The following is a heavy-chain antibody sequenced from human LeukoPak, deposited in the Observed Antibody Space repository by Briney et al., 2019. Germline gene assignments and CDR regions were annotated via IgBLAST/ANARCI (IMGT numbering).Heavy chain of an antibody. CDR1: GGSFSYYH. Sequence: PSETLSLTCGVFGGSFSYYHWTWIRQPPGKALEWIGEIVHTGGATYNPSLTRRVTISADTSKQQFSLKMTSVTAADTAFCYCARGTDRLTSASYWLWGQGTLVTVS. J-gene: IGHJ4*02. D-gene: IGHD6-19*01. CDR2: IVHTGGA. V-gene: IGHV4-34*01. CDR3: ARGTDRLTSASYWL.